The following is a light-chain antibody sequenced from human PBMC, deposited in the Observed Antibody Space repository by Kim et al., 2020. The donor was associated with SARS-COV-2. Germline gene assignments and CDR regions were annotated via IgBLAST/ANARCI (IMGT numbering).Light chain of an antibody. Sequence: QTVVTQEPSLSVSPGGTVTLTCGLSSGSVSTSYYPNWYQQTPGQAPRTLMYNTNTRASGVPARFSGSILGNKAALTITGAQADDESDYYCVLYMGSGLWVCGTGTTVTVL. CDR3: VLYMGSGLWV. V-gene: IGLV8-61*01. CDR1: SGSVSTSYY. J-gene: IGLJ1*01. CDR2: NTN.